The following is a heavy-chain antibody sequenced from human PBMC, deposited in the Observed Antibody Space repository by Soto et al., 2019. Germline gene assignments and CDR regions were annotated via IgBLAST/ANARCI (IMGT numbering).Heavy chain of an antibody. V-gene: IGHV1-2*02. J-gene: IGHJ4*02. CDR3: GRGRSGQIVVFY. CDR1: GYTFTGHY. Sequence: QVQLVQSGAEVKKPGASVRVSCKASGYTFTGHYIHWVRQAPEQGPEWMGEIGPESGATRDAQKFQGRVTMTRDMSITTVYMELNNLSPDDTAVYYCGRGRSGQIVVFYWGQGTPVTVSS. D-gene: IGHD1-26*01. CDR2: IGPESGAT.